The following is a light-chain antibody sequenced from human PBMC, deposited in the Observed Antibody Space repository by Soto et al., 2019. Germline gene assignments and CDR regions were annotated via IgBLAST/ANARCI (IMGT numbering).Light chain of an antibody. J-gene: IGLJ3*02. CDR3: SSYTVINTAV. Sequence: QSALTQPASVSGSPGQSVSISCTGSTSDVGAYNYVAWYQHKPGKAPRLLIYEVDHRPSGISPRFSGSKSGNTASLTISGLQPDDEADYYCSSYTVINTAVFGGGTKLPVL. CDR2: EVD. CDR1: TSDVGAYNY. V-gene: IGLV2-14*01.